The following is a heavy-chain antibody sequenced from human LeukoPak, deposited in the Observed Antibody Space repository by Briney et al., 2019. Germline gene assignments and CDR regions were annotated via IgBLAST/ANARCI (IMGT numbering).Heavy chain of an antibody. Sequence: GGSLRLPCAASGFTFRDYYMSWIRQAPGKGLEWVSYTSSSGSTIYYAVSVKGRFTISRDNAKNSLYLQMNSLRAEDTAVYYCARDTEPYYYDSSGYYHWGQGTLVTVSS. CDR2: TSSSGSTI. J-gene: IGHJ4*02. CDR1: GFTFRDYY. D-gene: IGHD3-22*01. V-gene: IGHV3-11*01. CDR3: ARDTEPYYYDSSGYYH.